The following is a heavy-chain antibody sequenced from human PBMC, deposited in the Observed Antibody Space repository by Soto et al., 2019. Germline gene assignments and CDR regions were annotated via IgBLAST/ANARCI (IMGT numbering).Heavy chain of an antibody. D-gene: IGHD3-22*01. J-gene: IGHJ6*02. Sequence: ASVKVSFKASGYTFTSYGISWVRQAPGQGLEWMGWISAYNGNTNYAQKLQGRVTMTTDTSTSTAYMELRSLRSDDTAVYYCARSDYYDSSGYFGNAHYYYGMDVWGQGTTVTV. CDR2: ISAYNGNT. CDR3: ARSDYYDSSGYFGNAHYYYGMDV. CDR1: GYTFTSYG. V-gene: IGHV1-18*01.